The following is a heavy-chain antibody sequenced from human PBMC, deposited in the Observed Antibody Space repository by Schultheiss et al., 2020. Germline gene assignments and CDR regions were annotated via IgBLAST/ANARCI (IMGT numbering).Heavy chain of an antibody. CDR2: VSDSGQAI. D-gene: IGHD2-21*01. J-gene: IGHJ5*02. CDR1: AFILSRTY. CDR3: VRVLDPMTRRIAS. V-gene: IGHV3-11*01. Sequence: GGSLRLSCGSSAFILSRTYMGWIRQAPGKGREWISYVSDSGQAIFYADSVRGRFTISRDNAKNVLYLQMDSLRAEDTAIYYCVRVLDPMTRRIASWGQGTLVNGYS.